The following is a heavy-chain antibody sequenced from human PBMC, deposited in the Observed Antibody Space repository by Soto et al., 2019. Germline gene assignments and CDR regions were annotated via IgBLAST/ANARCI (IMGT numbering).Heavy chain of an antibody. CDR2: IIPILGIA. D-gene: IGHD3-9*01. V-gene: IGHV1-69*02. CDR3: ASDPRGYDILTGYYL. Sequence: QVQLVQSGAEVKKPGSSVKVSCKASGGTFSSYTISWVRQAPGQGLEWMGRIIPILGIANYAQKFQGRVTITADKSTSTAYMELSSLRSEDTAVYYCASDPRGYDILTGYYLWGQGTLVTFSS. J-gene: IGHJ4*02. CDR1: GGTFSSYT.